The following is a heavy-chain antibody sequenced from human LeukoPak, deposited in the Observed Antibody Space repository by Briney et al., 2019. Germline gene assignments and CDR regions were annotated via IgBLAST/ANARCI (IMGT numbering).Heavy chain of an antibody. CDR2: IYYSGST. D-gene: IGHD2-21*02. Sequence: SESLSLTCTVSGGSISSSSYYWGWVRQPPGKGLEWIGTIYYSGSTYYNPSLKSRVTISVDSSKNQSSLKLSSVTAADTAVYYCARGDSSVQIDYWGQGTLVTVSS. CDR1: GGSISSSSYY. J-gene: IGHJ4*02. CDR3: ARGDSSVQIDY. V-gene: IGHV4-39*01.